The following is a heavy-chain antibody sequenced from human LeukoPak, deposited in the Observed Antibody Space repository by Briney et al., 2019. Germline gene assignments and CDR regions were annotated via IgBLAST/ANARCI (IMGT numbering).Heavy chain of an antibody. CDR3: ARDGRDIVVVPAATTLRDYYYYYMDV. D-gene: IGHD2-2*01. Sequence: GASVKVSCKASGYTFTSYYMHWVRQAPGQGLEWMGIINPSGGSTSYAQKFQGRVTMTRDMSTSTVYMELSSLRSEDTAVYYCARDGRDIVVVPAATTLRDYYYYYMDVWGKGTTVTVSS. J-gene: IGHJ6*03. CDR1: GYTFTSYY. CDR2: INPSGGST. V-gene: IGHV1-46*01.